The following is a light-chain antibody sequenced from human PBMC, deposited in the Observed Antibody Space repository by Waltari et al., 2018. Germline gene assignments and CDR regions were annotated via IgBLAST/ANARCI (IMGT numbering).Light chain of an antibody. CDR3: PAWDSRTAPVV. CDR1: KLGDKY. J-gene: IGLJ2*01. CDR2: QDN. Sequence: SYELTQPPSVSVSPGQTASITCSGAKLGDKYTSWYQQKPGHAPVPVIYQDNKRPSGIPERFSASNSGNTATLTISGTQAIDEADYYCPAWDSRTAPVVFGGGTKLTVL. V-gene: IGLV3-1*01.